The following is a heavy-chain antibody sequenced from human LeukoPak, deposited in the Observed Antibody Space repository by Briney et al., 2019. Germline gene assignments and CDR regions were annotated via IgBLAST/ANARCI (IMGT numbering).Heavy chain of an antibody. V-gene: IGHV3-7*01. Sequence: GGSLRLSCVASGFTFGKYWMSWVRQAPGKGLEWVANIKLDGSEKNYVDSVKGRFTISRDNTKNSLYLQMNSLRAEDTAVYYCARRIYDFWSGPDYGMDVWGQGTTVTVSS. CDR2: IKLDGSEK. CDR3: ARRIYDFWSGPDYGMDV. CDR1: GFTFGKYW. J-gene: IGHJ6*02. D-gene: IGHD3-3*01.